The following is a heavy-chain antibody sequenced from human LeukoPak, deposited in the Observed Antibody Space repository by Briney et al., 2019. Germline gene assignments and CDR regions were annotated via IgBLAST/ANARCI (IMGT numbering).Heavy chain of an antibody. D-gene: IGHD2-2*01. CDR3: ARVECSSTTCYDDY. CDR2: INVYNGYT. Sequence: ASVKVSCKTSGYTFRSYAISWVRQAPGQGRERMGWINVYNGYTNYARNFQGRVTMTTDTSTSTAYMEVRSLRSDDTAVYYCARVECSSTTCYDDYWGQGTLVIVSS. J-gene: IGHJ4*02. CDR1: GYTFRSYA. V-gene: IGHV1-18*01.